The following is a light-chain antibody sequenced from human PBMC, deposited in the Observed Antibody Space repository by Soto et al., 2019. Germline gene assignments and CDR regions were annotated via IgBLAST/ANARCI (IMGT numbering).Light chain of an antibody. CDR3: CSYTSSSTYV. CDR1: SSDVGAYDY. J-gene: IGLJ1*01. CDR2: EVS. V-gene: IGLV2-14*01. Sequence: QSVLTQPASVSGSPGQSITISCTGTSSDVGAYDYVSWYQHYPGKAPKLIIYEVSYRPSGVSVRFSGSKSVNTASLTISGLQADDEADYYCCSYTSSSTYVFGTGTRSPS.